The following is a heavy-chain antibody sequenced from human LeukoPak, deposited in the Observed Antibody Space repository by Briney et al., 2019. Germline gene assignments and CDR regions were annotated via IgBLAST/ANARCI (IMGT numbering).Heavy chain of an antibody. CDR3: ARGQRFEDTAIPLDY. J-gene: IGHJ4*02. Sequence: GGSLRLSCAASGFAFSSYAMHWVRQAPGKGLEWVAVISYDGSNKYYADSVKGRFTISRDNSKNTLYLQTNSLRAEDTAVYYCARGQRFEDTAIPLDYWGQGTLVTVSS. CDR1: GFAFSSYA. CDR2: ISYDGSNK. V-gene: IGHV3-30-3*01. D-gene: IGHD5-18*01.